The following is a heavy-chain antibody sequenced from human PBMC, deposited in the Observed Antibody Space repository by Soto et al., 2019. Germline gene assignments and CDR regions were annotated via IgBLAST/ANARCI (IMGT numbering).Heavy chain of an antibody. CDR2: IYYSGNT. Sequence: PSETLSLTCTVSGGSISSSNYYWGWIRQPPGKGLEWIGSIYYSGNTYYNPSLKSRVTMSVDTSKNQFSLKLSSVTAADTAVYNCARLGGYCSTTGCYGYYAMDVWGQGTTVTVSS. CDR1: GGSISSSNYY. J-gene: IGHJ6*02. V-gene: IGHV4-39*01. CDR3: ARLGGYCSTTGCYGYYAMDV. D-gene: IGHD2-2*01.